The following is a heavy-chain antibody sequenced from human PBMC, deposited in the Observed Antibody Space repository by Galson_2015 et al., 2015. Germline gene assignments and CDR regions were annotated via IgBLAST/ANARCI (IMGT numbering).Heavy chain of an antibody. CDR2: IWFDGSNK. Sequence: SLRLSCAASGFPFSSYGMHWVRQAPGKGLEWVAVIWFDGSNKYYADSVKGRFTISRDNSENTLWLQMDSLRTDDTAVYYCARDLGSGYGDRPVYWGQGTLVTGSS. V-gene: IGHV3-33*01. D-gene: IGHD4-17*01. CDR3: ARDLGSGYGDRPVY. J-gene: IGHJ4*02. CDR1: GFPFSSYG.